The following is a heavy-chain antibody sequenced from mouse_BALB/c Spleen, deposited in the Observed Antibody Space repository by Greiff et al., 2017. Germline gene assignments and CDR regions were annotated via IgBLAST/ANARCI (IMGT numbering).Heavy chain of an antibody. V-gene: IGHV1-7*01. D-gene: IGHD1-1*01. CDR1: GFTFTSYW. CDR2: INPSTGYT. Sequence: VKLQESGAELAKPGASVKMSCKASGFTFTSYWMHWVKQRPGQGLEWIGYINPSTGYTEYNQKFKDKATLTADKSSSTAYMQLSSLTSEDSAVYYCARSYYCSSFWYFDVWGAGTTVTVSS. J-gene: IGHJ1*01. CDR3: ARSYYCSSFWYFDV.